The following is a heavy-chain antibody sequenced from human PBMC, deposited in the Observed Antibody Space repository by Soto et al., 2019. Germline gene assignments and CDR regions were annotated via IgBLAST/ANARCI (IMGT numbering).Heavy chain of an antibody. CDR3: ARAKNLIYSSGWYSSFDY. CDR2: ISYDGINK. Sequence: QVQLVESGGGVVQPGRSLRLSCAASGFTFSSYAMHWVRQAPGKGLEWVAVISYDGINKYYADSVKGRFTISRDNSKNTLYLQMNSLRAEDTAVYYCARAKNLIYSSGWYSSFDYWGQGTLVTVSS. CDR1: GFTFSSYA. V-gene: IGHV3-30-3*01. J-gene: IGHJ4*02. D-gene: IGHD6-19*01.